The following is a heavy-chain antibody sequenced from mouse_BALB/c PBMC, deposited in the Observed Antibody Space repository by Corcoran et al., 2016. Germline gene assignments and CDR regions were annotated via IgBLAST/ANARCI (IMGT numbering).Heavy chain of an antibody. J-gene: IGHJ3*01. Sequence: QIQLVQSGPELKKPGETVKISCKASGYTFTNYGMNWVKQAPGKGLKWMGWINTNTGEPTYAEEFKGRFAFSLETSASTAYLQINNLKHEDTATYFCARGTMTFAYWGQGTLVTVSA. CDR2: INTNTGEP. D-gene: IGHD2-4*01. CDR1: GYTFTNYG. V-gene: IGHV9-3*02. CDR3: ARGTMTFAY.